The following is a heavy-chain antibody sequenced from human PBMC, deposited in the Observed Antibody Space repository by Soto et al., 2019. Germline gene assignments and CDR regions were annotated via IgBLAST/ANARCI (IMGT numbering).Heavy chain of an antibody. CDR2: INHSGST. D-gene: IGHD5-12*01. CDR3: ARQVTTIYYYFDY. V-gene: IGHV4-34*01. Sequence: SETLSLTCAVYGGSFSGYYWSWIRQPPGKGLEWIGEINHSGSTNYNPSLKSRVTISVDTSKNQFSLKLSSVTAADTAVYYCARQVTTIYYYFDYWGQGALVTAPQ. J-gene: IGHJ4*02. CDR1: GGSFSGYY.